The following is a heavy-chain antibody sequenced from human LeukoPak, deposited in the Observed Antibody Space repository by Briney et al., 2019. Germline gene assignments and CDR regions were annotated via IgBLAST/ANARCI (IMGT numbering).Heavy chain of an antibody. V-gene: IGHV3-33*01. D-gene: IGHD2/OR15-2a*01. J-gene: IGHJ4*02. CDR2: IWYDGSNK. CDR1: GFTFSSYG. Sequence: GRSLRLSCAASGFTFSSYGMHWVRQAPGKGLEWVALIWYDGSNKYYTDSVKGRLTISRDNSKNTLYLQMNSLRAEDTVIYYCAREGPRGNSQFDYWGQGTLVTVSS. CDR3: AREGPRGNSQFDY.